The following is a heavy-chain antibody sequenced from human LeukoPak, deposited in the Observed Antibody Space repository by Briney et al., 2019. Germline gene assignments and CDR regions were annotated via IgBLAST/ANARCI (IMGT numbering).Heavy chain of an antibody. CDR2: IDKKDNLYAT. J-gene: IGHJ5*02. V-gene: IGHV3-73*01. CDR1: GFTFSGSA. D-gene: IGHD2-15*01. CDR3: TRDRGTYNWFDP. Sequence: PGGSLKLSRAASGFTFSGSAVHWVRQSSGKGLEWVGHIDKKDNLYATAYAESVKGRFTISRDDSKDTAFLHMDSLKTEDTALYYCTRDRGTYNWFDPWGQGTLVTVSS.